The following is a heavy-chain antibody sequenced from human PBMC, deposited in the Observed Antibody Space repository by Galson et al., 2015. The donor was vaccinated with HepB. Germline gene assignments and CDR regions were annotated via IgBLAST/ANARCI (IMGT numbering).Heavy chain of an antibody. CDR2: SRNKPKGYST. D-gene: IGHD4-23*01. J-gene: IGHJ4*02. V-gene: IGHV3-72*01. CDR1: GFSFSDHY. CDR3: ARSEVTTVVTDFDS. Sequence: SLRLSCAVSGFSFSDHYIDWVRQAPGKGLEWVGRSRNKPKGYSTAYTASVKGRFTVSRDDSKNSEFLQMNSLRSEDTAVYYCARSEVTTVVTDFDSWGQGTLVTVSS.